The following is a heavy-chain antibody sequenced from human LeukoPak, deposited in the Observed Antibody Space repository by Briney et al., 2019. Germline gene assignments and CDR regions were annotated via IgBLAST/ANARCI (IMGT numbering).Heavy chain of an antibody. V-gene: IGHV1-24*01. CDR3: ASPTSSYHTGGMDV. Sequence: ASVTVSCKVSGYTLTELSMHWVRQAPGKGLEWMGGFDPEDGETIYAQKFQGRVTMTEDTSTDTAYMELSSLRSEDTAVYYCASPTSSYHTGGMDVWGQGTTVTVSS. D-gene: IGHD1-14*01. J-gene: IGHJ6*02. CDR2: FDPEDGET. CDR1: GYTLTELS.